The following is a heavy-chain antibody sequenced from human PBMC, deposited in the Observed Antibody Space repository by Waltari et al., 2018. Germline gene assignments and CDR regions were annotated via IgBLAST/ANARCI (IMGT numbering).Heavy chain of an antibody. V-gene: IGHV3-7*01. CDR1: GFTFSSYR. CDR2: IKQDGSEK. CDR3: ARLTGTTRYFDY. J-gene: IGHJ4*02. Sequence: EVQLVESGGGLVQPGGSLRLSCAASGFTFSSYRMSWVRQAPGKGLEWVANIKQDGSEKYYVDSVKGRFTISRDNAKNSLYLQMNSLRAEDTAVYYCARLTGTTRYFDYWGQGTLVTVSS. D-gene: IGHD1-20*01.